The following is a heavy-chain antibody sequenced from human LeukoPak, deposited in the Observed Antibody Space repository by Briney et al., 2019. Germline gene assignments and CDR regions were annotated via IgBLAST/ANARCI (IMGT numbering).Heavy chain of an antibody. J-gene: IGHJ4*02. V-gene: IGHV3-30*18. CDR3: AKDTGATLYYFDY. CDR1: GFTFSSYA. Sequence: TGGSLRLSCAASGFTFSSYAMHWVRQAPGKGPEWVALISYGGDNEYYADSVKGRFTISRDNSKNTLYLQMNSLRAEDTAVYYCAKDTGATLYYFDYWGQGILVTVSS. CDR2: ISYGGDNE. D-gene: IGHD1-26*01.